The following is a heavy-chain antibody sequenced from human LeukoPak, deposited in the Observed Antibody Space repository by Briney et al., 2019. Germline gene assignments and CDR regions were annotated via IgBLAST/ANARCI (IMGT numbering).Heavy chain of an antibody. D-gene: IGHD3-3*01. Sequence: ASVKVSCKVSGYTLTELSMHWVRQAPGKGLEWMGGFDPEDGETIYAQKFQGRVTMTEDTSTDTAYMELSSLRSEDTAVYYCATALRFLERLSRPDAFDIWGQGTMVTVSS. J-gene: IGHJ3*02. CDR3: ATALRFLERLSRPDAFDI. V-gene: IGHV1-24*01. CDR1: GYTLTELS. CDR2: FDPEDGET.